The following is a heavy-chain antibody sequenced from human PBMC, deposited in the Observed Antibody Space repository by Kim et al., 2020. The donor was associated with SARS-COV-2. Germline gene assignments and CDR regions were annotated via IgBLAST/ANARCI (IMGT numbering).Heavy chain of an antibody. Sequence: GGSLRLSCAASGFTFSSYAMHWVRQAPGKGLEWVAVISYDGSNKYYADSVKGRFTISRDNSKNTLYLQMNSLRAEDTAVYYCARGRRGVITGWDNWFDPWGQGTLVTVSS. CDR3: ARGRRGVITGWDNWFDP. D-gene: IGHD3-10*01. CDR1: GFTFSSYA. V-gene: IGHV3-30-3*01. CDR2: ISYDGSNK. J-gene: IGHJ5*02.